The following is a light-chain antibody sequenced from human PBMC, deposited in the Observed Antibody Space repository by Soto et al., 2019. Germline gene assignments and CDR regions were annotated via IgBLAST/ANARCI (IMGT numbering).Light chain of an antibody. Sequence: DIQMTQSPSSLSASVADRVTITCRASQSISSYLNWYRQKPGKAPKLLIYAASSLQSGVPSRFSGSGSGTDFTLTIISLQPEDFATYYCQHSYSTRWTFGQGTKVEIK. CDR1: QSISSY. CDR2: AAS. V-gene: IGKV1-39*01. CDR3: QHSYSTRWT. J-gene: IGKJ1*01.